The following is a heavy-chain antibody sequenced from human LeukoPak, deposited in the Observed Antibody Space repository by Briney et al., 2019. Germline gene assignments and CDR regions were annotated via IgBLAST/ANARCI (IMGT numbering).Heavy chain of an antibody. Sequence: GGSLRLSCAASGFTFSSYGMHWVRQAPGKGLEWVAVIWYDGSNKYYADSVKGRFTISRDNSKNTLYLQMNSLRAEDTAVYYCAKDVLAAAGETFDYWGQGTLVTVSS. CDR3: AKDVLAAAGETFDY. CDR1: GFTFSSYG. CDR2: IWYDGSNK. D-gene: IGHD6-13*01. V-gene: IGHV3-33*06. J-gene: IGHJ4*02.